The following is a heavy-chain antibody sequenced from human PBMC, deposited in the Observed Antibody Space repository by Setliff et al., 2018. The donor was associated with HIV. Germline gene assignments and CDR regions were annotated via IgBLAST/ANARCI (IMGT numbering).Heavy chain of an antibody. CDR3: ARGRTNSSYYNFWSAYSSTMDG. J-gene: IGHJ6*02. D-gene: IGHD3-3*01. Sequence: ASVKVSCKASGYTFTGYYIHWVRQAPGQGLEWMGWINPNTGGTDYAQKFQGWVTMTRETSISTAYMELRRLKSDDAAVYYCARGRTNSSYYNFWSAYSSTMDGGGHGTTVTVSS. CDR2: INPNTGGT. V-gene: IGHV1-2*04. CDR1: GYTFTGYY.